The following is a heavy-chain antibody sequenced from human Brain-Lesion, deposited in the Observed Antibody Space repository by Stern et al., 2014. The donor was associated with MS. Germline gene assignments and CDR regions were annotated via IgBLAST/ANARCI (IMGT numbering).Heavy chain of an antibody. CDR3: ATLAPGAGGNYYRLCDY. J-gene: IGHJ4*02. CDR2: FDPEEGET. Sequence: DQLVESGAEVKKPGASVKVSCKVSGYTLTELSMHWVRQAPRKGLEWMGGFDPEEGETIYAQKFQGRVTMTEDTSTDTAYMELSSLRSEDTAVYYCATLAPGAGGNYYRLCDYGGQGTLVTVSS. CDR1: GYTLTELS. D-gene: IGHD1-26*01. V-gene: IGHV1-24*01.